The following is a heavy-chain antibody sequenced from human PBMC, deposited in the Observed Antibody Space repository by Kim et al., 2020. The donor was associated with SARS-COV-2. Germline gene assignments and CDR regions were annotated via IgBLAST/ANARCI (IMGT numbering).Heavy chain of an antibody. CDR1: GYTLTELP. D-gene: IGHD1-26*01. Sequence: ASVKVSCKVSGYTLTELPMHWVRQAPGKGLEWMGGFDPAVGETVYAQKFEGRVTMTEDTTTSSVYMELTSLKSEDTAVYYCATGSGSYPEFDHWGQGTQV. CDR2: FDPAVGET. J-gene: IGHJ4*02. V-gene: IGHV1-24*01. CDR3: ATGSGSYPEFDH.